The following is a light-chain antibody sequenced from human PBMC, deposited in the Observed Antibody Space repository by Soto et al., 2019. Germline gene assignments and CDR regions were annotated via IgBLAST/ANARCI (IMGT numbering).Light chain of an antibody. Sequence: DIHMTESPSTIAACLGCRVTMSCRASQTISSWLAWYQQKPGKAPNLLIYATSSLQSGVPSRFSGSGSGTDFTLTISSLQAEDFATYVCQQTYSAPQTFGQGTKVDI. CDR2: ATS. CDR1: QTISSW. J-gene: IGKJ1*01. CDR3: QQTYSAPQT. V-gene: IGKV1-39*01.